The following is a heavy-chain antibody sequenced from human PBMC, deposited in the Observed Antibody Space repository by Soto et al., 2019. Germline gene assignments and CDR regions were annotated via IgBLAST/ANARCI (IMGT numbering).Heavy chain of an antibody. CDR2: MNPNSGNT. CDR1: GYTFTSYD. V-gene: IGHV1-8*01. J-gene: IGHJ6*02. Sequence: QVQLVQSGAEVKKPGASVKVSCKASGYTFTSYDINWVRQATGQGLEWMGWMNPNSGNTGYAQKFQGRVTMTRNTSISTAYIELSSLRSEDTAVYYCARVIASNYGMDVWGQGTTVTVSS. CDR3: ARVIASNYGMDV. D-gene: IGHD3-22*01.